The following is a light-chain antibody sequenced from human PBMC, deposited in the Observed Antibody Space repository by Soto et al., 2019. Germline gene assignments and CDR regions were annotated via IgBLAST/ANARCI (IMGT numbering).Light chain of an antibody. CDR3: SSYTSSFTWV. CDR2: EVS. Sequence: QSGLTQPASVSGSPGQSITISCTGTSSDIGGYNYVAWYPHHPSKAPQLMIYEVSNRPSGVSSRFSGSKSGNTASLTISGLQAEDEADYYCSSYTSSFTWVFGGGTKVTVL. J-gene: IGLJ3*02. CDR1: SSDIGGYNY. V-gene: IGLV2-14*01.